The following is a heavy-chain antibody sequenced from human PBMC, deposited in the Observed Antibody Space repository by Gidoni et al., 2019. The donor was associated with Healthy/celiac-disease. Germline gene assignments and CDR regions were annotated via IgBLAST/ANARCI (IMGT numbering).Heavy chain of an antibody. CDR1: GGTFSSYA. V-gene: IGHV1-69*01. J-gene: IGHJ5*02. Sequence: QVQLVQSGAEVKKPGSSVKVSCKASGGTFSSYAISWVRQAPGQGLEWMGGIIPIFGTANYAQKFQGRVTITADESTSTAYMELSSLRSEDTAVYYCARDRGPAAKYGSNWFDPWGQGTLVTVSS. D-gene: IGHD2-2*01. CDR2: IIPIFGTA. CDR3: ARDRGPAAKYGSNWFDP.